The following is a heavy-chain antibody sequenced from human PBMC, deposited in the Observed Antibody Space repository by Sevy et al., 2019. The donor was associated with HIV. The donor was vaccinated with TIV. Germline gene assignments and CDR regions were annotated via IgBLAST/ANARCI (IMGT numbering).Heavy chain of an antibody. V-gene: IGHV1-3*01. CDR2: INAGNGNT. Sequence: ASVKVSCKASGYTFTSYAMHWVRQAPGQRLEWMGWINAGNGNTKYSKKFQGRVTITRDTSASSAYMELSSLRSEDTAVYYCARDLDIVVVVAAVNDAFDIWGQGTMVTASS. CDR3: ARDLDIVVVVAAVNDAFDI. J-gene: IGHJ3*02. D-gene: IGHD2-15*01. CDR1: GYTFTSYA.